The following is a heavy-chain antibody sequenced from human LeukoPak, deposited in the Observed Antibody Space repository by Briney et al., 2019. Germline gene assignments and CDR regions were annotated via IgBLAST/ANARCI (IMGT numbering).Heavy chain of an antibody. D-gene: IGHD5-18*01. CDR3: ARDRGYSCGY. CDR1: GFTFSSYA. V-gene: IGHV3-23*01. Sequence: GGSLRLSCAASGFTFSSYAVNWVRQAPGKGLEWVSTISGSCDSTYFADSVKGRFIISRDNSKNTLYLQMTSLRAEDTAVYYCARDRGYSCGYWGQGTLVTVSS. J-gene: IGHJ4*02. CDR2: ISGSCDST.